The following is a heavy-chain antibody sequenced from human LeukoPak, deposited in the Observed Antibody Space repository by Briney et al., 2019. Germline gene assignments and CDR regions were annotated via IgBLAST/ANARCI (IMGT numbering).Heavy chain of an antibody. CDR3: ARGGAARPDY. V-gene: IGHV3-48*03. CDR2: ISGSGGST. D-gene: IGHD6-6*01. J-gene: IGHJ4*02. CDR1: GFTFSSYE. Sequence: GGSLRLSCAASGFTFSSYEMNWVRQAPGKGLEWVSAISGSGGSTYYADSVKGRFAISRDNAQNSLYLQLNSLRAEDTAVYYCARGGAARPDYWGQGTLVTVSS.